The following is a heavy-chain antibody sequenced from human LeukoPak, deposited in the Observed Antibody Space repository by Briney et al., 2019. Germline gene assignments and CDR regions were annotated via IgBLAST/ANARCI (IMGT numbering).Heavy chain of an antibody. CDR2: IIPIFGTA. V-gene: IGHV1-69*06. Sequence: SVKVSCKASGGTFSSYAISWVRQAPGQGLEWMGGIIPIFGTANYAQKFQGRVTITADKSTSTVYMELSSLKSEDTAVYYCARVRDGYNDAYDIWGQGTMVTVSS. CDR1: GGTFSSYA. CDR3: ARVRDGYNDAYDI. J-gene: IGHJ3*02. D-gene: IGHD5-24*01.